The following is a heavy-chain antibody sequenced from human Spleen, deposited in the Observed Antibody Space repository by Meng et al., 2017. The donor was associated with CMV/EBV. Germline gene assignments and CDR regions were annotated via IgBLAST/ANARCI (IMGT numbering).Heavy chain of an antibody. V-gene: IGHV3-23*01. CDR2: ISGHAGNT. J-gene: IGHJ6*02. Sequence: GGSLRLSCAASGFTFTIYAMNWVRQAPGEGLEWVSAISGHAGNTYYADSVKGRFTISRDNAKNSLYLQMNSLRAEDTAVYYCARDFGFEQQLGHKPYYYYGMDVWGQGTTVTVSS. CDR1: GFTFTIYA. D-gene: IGHD6-13*01. CDR3: ARDFGFEQQLGHKPYYYYGMDV.